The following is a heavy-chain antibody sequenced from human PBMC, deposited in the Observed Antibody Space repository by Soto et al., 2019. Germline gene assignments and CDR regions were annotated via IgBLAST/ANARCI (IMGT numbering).Heavy chain of an antibody. CDR1: GYSFTSHA. CDR2: INAGNGNT. Sequence: GASVKVSCKASGYSFTSHAMHWVRQAPGQRLEWMGWINAGNGNTKYSQKFQGRVTITRYTSASTAYMELSSLRSEDTAVYYCLGYCSGGSCYSRGYWGQGTLVTVSS. J-gene: IGHJ4*02. D-gene: IGHD2-15*01. V-gene: IGHV1-3*01. CDR3: LGYCSGGSCYSRGY.